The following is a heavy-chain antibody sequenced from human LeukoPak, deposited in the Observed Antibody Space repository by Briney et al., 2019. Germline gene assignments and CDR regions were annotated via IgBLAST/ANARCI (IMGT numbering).Heavy chain of an antibody. CDR3: ARDPAPYYGMDV. Sequence: SETLSLTCTVSGGSISSGSYYWSWIRQPAGKGLEWIGRIYTSGSTNYSPSLKSRVTISVDTSKNQFSLKLSSVTAADTAVYYCARDPAPYYGMDVWGQGTTVTVSS. V-gene: IGHV4-61*02. CDR2: IYTSGST. J-gene: IGHJ6*02. CDR1: GGSISSGSYY.